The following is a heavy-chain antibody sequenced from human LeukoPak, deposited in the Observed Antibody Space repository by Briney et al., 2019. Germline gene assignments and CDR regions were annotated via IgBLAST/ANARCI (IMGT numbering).Heavy chain of an antibody. Sequence: SETLSLTCTVSGGSISSSSYYWGWIRQPPGKGLEWIGSIYYSGSTYYNPSLKSRVTISVDTSKNQFSLKLSSVTAADTAVYYCASKGRGPWSWFDPWGQGTLVTVSS. CDR1: GGSISSSSYY. CDR3: ASKGRGPWSWFDP. CDR2: IYYSGST. D-gene: IGHD1-1*01. J-gene: IGHJ5*02. V-gene: IGHV4-39*07.